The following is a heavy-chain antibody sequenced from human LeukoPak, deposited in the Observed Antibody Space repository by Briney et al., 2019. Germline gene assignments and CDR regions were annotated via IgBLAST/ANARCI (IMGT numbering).Heavy chain of an antibody. D-gene: IGHD1-26*01. CDR2: INHSGST. CDR3: ATTTIRLGY. V-gene: IGHV4-34*01. J-gene: IGHJ4*02. Sequence: PSETLSLTCAVYGGSFSGYYWSWIRQPPGKGLEWIGEINHSGSTNYNPSLKSRVTISLDTSKSQFSLKVSSVTAADTAVYYCATTTIRLGYWGQGTLVTVSS. CDR1: GGSFSGYY.